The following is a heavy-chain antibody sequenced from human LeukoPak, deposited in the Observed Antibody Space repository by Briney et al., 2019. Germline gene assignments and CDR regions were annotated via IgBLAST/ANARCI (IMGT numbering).Heavy chain of an antibody. Sequence: GGSLRLSCAASGFTFSSYAMSWVRQAPGKGLEWVSSISTTSDYIYYAGSLKGRLTISRDNAKNSLYLQMNSPRAEDTAVYYCARGGVYSQGFDYWGQGTPVTVSS. CDR2: ISTTSDYI. D-gene: IGHD5/OR15-5a*01. V-gene: IGHV3-21*01. CDR1: GFTFSSYA. J-gene: IGHJ4*02. CDR3: ARGGVYSQGFDY.